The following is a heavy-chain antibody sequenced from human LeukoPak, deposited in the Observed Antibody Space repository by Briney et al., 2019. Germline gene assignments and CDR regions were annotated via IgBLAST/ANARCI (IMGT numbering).Heavy chain of an antibody. CDR3: ASYYYDSSGYEQIDY. Sequence: ASVKVSCKASGGTFSSYAISWVLQAPGQGLEWMGGIIPIFGTANYAQKFQGRVTITTDESTSTAYMELSSLRSEDTAVYYCASYYYDSSGYEQIDYWGQGTLVTVSS. J-gene: IGHJ4*02. CDR2: IIPIFGTA. D-gene: IGHD3-22*01. CDR1: GGTFSSYA. V-gene: IGHV1-69*05.